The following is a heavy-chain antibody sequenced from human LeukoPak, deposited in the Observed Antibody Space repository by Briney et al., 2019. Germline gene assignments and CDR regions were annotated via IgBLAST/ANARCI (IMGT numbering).Heavy chain of an antibody. CDR3: ARDKGYSSGWYEAY. J-gene: IGHJ4*02. Sequence: PGGSLRLSCAASGFSFSSNGMSWVRQAPGKGLEWVSSISSSSSYIYYADSVKGRFTISRDNAKNSLYLQMNSLRAEDTAVYYCARDKGYSSGWYEAYWGQGTLVTVSS. D-gene: IGHD6-19*01. V-gene: IGHV3-21*01. CDR2: ISSSSSYI. CDR1: GFSFSSNG.